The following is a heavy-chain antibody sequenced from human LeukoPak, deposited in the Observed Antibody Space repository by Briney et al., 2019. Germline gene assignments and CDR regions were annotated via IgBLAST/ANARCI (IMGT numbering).Heavy chain of an antibody. J-gene: IGHJ4*02. CDR3: TKEVYDTGTAFEY. CDR1: GFTFRSYA. D-gene: IGHD3-10*01. V-gene: IGHV3-23*01. CDR2: INASGDST. Sequence: GGSLRLSCAASGFTFRSYAMNWVRQAPGKGLEWVSTINASGDSTFYTDSVKGRFTISRDNLKSTLDLEMKILRPEDTALYYCTKEVYDTGTAFEYWGQGTLITVSS.